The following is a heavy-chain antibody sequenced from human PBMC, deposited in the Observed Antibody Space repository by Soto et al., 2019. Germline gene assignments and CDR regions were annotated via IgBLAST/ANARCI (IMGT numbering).Heavy chain of an antibody. D-gene: IGHD3-22*01. Sequence: EVQLLESGGGLVQPGGSLRLSCAASGFTFSSYAMSWVRQAPGKGLEWVSAISGSGGSTYYADSVKGRFTISRDNAKNSLYLQMNSLRAEDTAVYYCARDLDHVASNYYDSSGYYPYYYYGMDVWGQGTTVTVSS. CDR1: GFTFSSYA. J-gene: IGHJ6*02. CDR3: ARDLDHVASNYYDSSGYYPYYYYGMDV. CDR2: ISGSGGST. V-gene: IGHV3-23*01.